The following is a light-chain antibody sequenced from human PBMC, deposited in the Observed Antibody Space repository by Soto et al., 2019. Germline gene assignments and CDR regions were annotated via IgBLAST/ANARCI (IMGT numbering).Light chain of an antibody. J-gene: IGKJ5*01. CDR1: QSISNY. Sequence: EIVLTQSPATLSLSPGERATLSCRASQSISNYLIWYQQKPGQAPRLLIYDASNRATGIPARFSGSGSETDFTLTIDSLEPEDFAVYYCQQRSNWPPITFGQGTRLEIK. CDR2: DAS. V-gene: IGKV3-11*01. CDR3: QQRSNWPPIT.